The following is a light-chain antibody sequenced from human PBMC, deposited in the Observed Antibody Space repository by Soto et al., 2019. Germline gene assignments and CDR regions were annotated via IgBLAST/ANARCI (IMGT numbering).Light chain of an antibody. CDR3: PQRGNWPLT. V-gene: IGKV3-11*01. CDR1: QSVSSY. Sequence: EIVLTQSPATLSLSPGERATLSCRASQSVSSYFAWYQQKPGQAPRLLIYDASNRATGIPARFSGSGSGTDFPLTISSLEPEDFAVYYCPQRGNWPLTFGQGTKVEIK. J-gene: IGKJ1*01. CDR2: DAS.